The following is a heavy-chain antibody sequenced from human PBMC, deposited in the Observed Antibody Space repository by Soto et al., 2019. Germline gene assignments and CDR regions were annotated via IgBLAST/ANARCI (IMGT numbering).Heavy chain of an antibody. CDR3: ARDRDCTNGVYYNWFDP. J-gene: IGHJ5*02. CDR1: GCSISSGGYY. D-gene: IGHD2-8*01. Sequence: PSETLSLTCTVSGCSISSGGYYWSWIRQHPGKGLEWIGYIYYSGSTYYNPSLKSRVTISVDTSKNQFSLKLSSVTAADTAVYYCARDRDCTNGVYYNWFDPWGQGTLVTVSS. V-gene: IGHV4-31*03. CDR2: IYYSGST.